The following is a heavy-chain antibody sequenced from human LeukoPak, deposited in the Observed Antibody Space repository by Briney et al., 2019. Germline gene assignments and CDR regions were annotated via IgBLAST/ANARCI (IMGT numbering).Heavy chain of an antibody. CDR3: ARDHQLRYFDWLLYPRHSYYYYYMDV. CDR1: GGSISSSSYY. J-gene: IGHJ6*03. CDR2: IYSSGST. Sequence: SETLSLTCTVSGGSISSSSYYWGWIRQPPGKGLEWIGSIYSSGSTYYNPSLKSRVTISVDTSKNQFSLKLTSVTAADTAVYYCARDHQLRYFDWLLYPRHSYYYYYMDVWGKGTTVTISS. V-gene: IGHV4-39*07. D-gene: IGHD3-9*01.